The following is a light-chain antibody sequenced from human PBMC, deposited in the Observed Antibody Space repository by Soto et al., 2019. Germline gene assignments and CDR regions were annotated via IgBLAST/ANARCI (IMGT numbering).Light chain of an antibody. CDR1: SSDVGAYNY. CDR2: YVS. J-gene: IGLJ1*01. CDR3: SSFTRSNSYV. Sequence: QSALTQPASVSGSPGQSITISCTGTSSDVGAYNYVSWYQQHPGKVPKLMIYYVSDRPSGVSNRFSGSKSGNTASLTISGLQAEDEADYYCSSFTRSNSYVFGTGTKLTVL. V-gene: IGLV2-14*03.